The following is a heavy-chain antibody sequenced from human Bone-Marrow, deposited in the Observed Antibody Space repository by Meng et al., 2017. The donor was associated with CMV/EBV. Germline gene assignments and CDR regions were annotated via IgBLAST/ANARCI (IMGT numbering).Heavy chain of an antibody. CDR2: MNPNSGNT. Sequence: ASVKVSCKASGYTFTSYDINWLRQATGQGLEWMGWMNPNSGNTGYAQKFQGRVTMTRNTSISTAYMELSSLRSEDTAVYYCARRINYYGSGSYNLADYWGQETLVTVSS. J-gene: IGHJ4*02. V-gene: IGHV1-8*01. D-gene: IGHD3-10*01. CDR1: GYTFTSYD. CDR3: ARRINYYGSGSYNLADY.